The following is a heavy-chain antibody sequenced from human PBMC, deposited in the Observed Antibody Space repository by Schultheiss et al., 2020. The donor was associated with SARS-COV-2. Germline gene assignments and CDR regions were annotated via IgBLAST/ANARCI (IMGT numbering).Heavy chain of an antibody. J-gene: IGHJ5*01. CDR1: GGSISSYY. D-gene: IGHD6-6*01. CDR3: ARRYSSSSGLGFDS. V-gene: IGHV4-59*08. CDR2: INHSGST. Sequence: SETLSLTCTVSGGSISSYYWSWIRQPPGKGLEWIGEINHSGSTNYNPSLKSRVTISVDTSKNQFSLKLSSVTAADTAVYYCARRYSSSSGLGFDSWGQGTLVTVSS.